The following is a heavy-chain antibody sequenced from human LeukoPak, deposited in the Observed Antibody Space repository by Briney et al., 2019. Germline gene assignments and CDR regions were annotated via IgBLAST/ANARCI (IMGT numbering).Heavy chain of an antibody. D-gene: IGHD3-22*01. J-gene: IGHJ4*02. CDR3: AKQPGSVVDSSGSLSRH. Sequence: GGSLRLSCAASGFTFSSYAMSWVRQAPGKGLEWVSGISSNSGSIGYADSVKGRFTISRDNSKNTLYLQMNSLRAEDTAVYYCAKQPGSVVDSSGSLSRHWGQGTLVTVSS. V-gene: IGHV3-23*01. CDR2: ISSNSGSI. CDR1: GFTFSSYA.